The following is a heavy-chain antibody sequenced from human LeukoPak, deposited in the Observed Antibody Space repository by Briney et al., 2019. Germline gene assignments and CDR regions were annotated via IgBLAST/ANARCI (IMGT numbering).Heavy chain of an antibody. V-gene: IGHV3-23*01. Sequence: PGGSLRLSCAASGFTFSDYAMSWVRQAPGKGLDWVSAISGSGGSTYYADSVKGRFTISRDNSKNTLYLQMNSLRAEDTAVYYCAKTPDTSGWYEFDYWGQGTLVTVSS. D-gene: IGHD6-19*01. CDR1: GFTFSDYA. CDR2: ISGSGGST. J-gene: IGHJ4*02. CDR3: AKTPDTSGWYEFDY.